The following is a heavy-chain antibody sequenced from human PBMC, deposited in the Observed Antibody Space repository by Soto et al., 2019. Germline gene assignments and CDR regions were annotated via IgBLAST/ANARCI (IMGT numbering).Heavy chain of an antibody. CDR2: INHSGST. D-gene: IGHD6-6*01. J-gene: IGHJ4*02. V-gene: IGHV4-34*01. Sequence: SETLSLTCAVYGGSFSGYYWSWIRQPPGKGLEWIGEINHSGSTNYNPSLKSRVTISVDTSKNQFSLKLSSVTAADTAVYYCARVRVLPDYWGQGTLVTVSS. CDR1: GGSFSGYY. CDR3: ARVRVLPDY.